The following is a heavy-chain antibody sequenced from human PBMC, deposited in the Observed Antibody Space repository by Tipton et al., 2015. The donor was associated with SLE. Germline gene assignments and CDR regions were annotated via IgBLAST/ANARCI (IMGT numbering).Heavy chain of an antibody. Sequence: LRLSCTVSGGSISSYYWSWIRQPAGKGLEWIGRIYTSGSTNYNPSLKSRVTMSVDTSKNQFSLKLSSVTAADTAVYFCARVADRGAFDIWGQGTMVTVSS. CDR3: ARVADRGAFDI. CDR1: GGSISSYY. V-gene: IGHV4-4*07. CDR2: IYTSGST. J-gene: IGHJ3*02. D-gene: IGHD1-14*01.